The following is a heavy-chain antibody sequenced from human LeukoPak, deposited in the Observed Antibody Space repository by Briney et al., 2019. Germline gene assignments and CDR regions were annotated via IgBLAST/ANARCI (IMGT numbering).Heavy chain of an antibody. J-gene: IGHJ4*02. CDR1: GGSISSGGYY. V-gene: IGHV4-31*03. CDR3: AREVPGGKVDY. CDR2: IYYSGST. Sequence: PSETLSLTCTVSGGSISSGGYYWSWIRQHPGKGLEWIGYIYYSGSTYYNPSLKSRVTISVDTSKNQFSLRLSSVTAADTAVYYCAREVPGGKVDYWGQGTLVTVSS. D-gene: IGHD1-14*01.